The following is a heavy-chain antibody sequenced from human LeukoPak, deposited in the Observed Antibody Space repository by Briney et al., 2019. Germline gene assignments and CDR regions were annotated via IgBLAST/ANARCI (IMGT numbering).Heavy chain of an antibody. V-gene: IGHV3-23*01. D-gene: IGHD3-10*01. CDR3: AKGHRITMVRGVRFDC. Sequence: GGSLRLSCAASGFTFSSYAMSWVRQAPGKGLEWVSAISGSGGSTYYADSVKGRFTISRDNSKNTLYLQMNSLRAEDTAVYYCAKGHRITMVRGVRFDCWGQGTLVTVSS. CDR2: ISGSGGST. J-gene: IGHJ5*01. CDR1: GFTFSSYA.